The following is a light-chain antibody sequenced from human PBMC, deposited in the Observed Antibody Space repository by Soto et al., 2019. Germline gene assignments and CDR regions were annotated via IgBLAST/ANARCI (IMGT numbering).Light chain of an antibody. CDR3: GTWDSSLSAGV. V-gene: IGLV1-51*01. CDR1: SSNIGNNY. Sequence: QSVLTQPPSVSAAPGQTVTISCSGSSSNIGNNYVAWYQQLPGTAPKLLIYDNNNPPSGIPDRFSGSKSGTSATLGITGLQTGDEADYYCGTWDSSLSAGVFGGGTKLTVL. CDR2: DNN. J-gene: IGLJ2*01.